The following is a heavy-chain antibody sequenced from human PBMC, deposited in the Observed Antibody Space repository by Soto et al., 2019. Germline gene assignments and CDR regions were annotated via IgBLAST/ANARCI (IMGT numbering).Heavy chain of an antibody. D-gene: IGHD2-2*02. CDR3: SRFVRIFSGTTCYTGADV. J-gene: IGHJ6*02. CDR2: IYSSGST. Sequence: SETLSLTCTVSGGSVSSDTHYWSWIRQPPGKRLEWIGFIYSSGSTNYNPSLKSRVTMSVDTSKNQFSLKLRSVIVADTAVYHCSRFVRIFSGTTCYTGADVWGQGTTVTVSS. CDR1: GGSVSSDTHY. V-gene: IGHV4-61*01.